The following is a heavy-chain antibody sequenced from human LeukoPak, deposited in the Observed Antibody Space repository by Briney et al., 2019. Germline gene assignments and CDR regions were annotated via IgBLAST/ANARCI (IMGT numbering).Heavy chain of an antibody. CDR1: GNSISSYY. V-gene: IGHV4-4*07. J-gene: IGHJ6*02. D-gene: IGHD3-3*01. CDR3: ARNFRGLWSGYYDLREYYYGLDV. Sequence: SETLSLTCTVSGNSISSYYWSWIRQPAGRGLEWIGRIYTSGSTNYNPSLKSRVTMSVDTSKNQFSLNLSSVTAADTAVYYCARNFRGLWSGYYDLREYYYGLDVWGQGTTVTVSS. CDR2: IYTSGST.